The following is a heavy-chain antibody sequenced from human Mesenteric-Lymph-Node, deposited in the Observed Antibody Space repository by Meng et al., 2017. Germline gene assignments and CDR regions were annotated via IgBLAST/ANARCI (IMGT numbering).Heavy chain of an antibody. CDR3: ARKLGYCSSTSCYPHFDY. V-gene: IGHV3-74*01. D-gene: IGHD2-2*01. Sequence: GESLKISCAASGFTFSSYAMHWVRQAPGKGLMWVSRINSDGSSTSYADSVKGRFTISRDNAKNTLYLQMNSLRAEDTAVYYCARKLGYCSSTSCYPHFDYWGQGTLVTVSS. J-gene: IGHJ4*02. CDR1: GFTFSSYA. CDR2: INSDGSST.